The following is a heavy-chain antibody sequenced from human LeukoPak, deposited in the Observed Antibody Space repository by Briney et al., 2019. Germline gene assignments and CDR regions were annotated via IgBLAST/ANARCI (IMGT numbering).Heavy chain of an antibody. D-gene: IGHD2-8*01. V-gene: IGHV3-74*01. Sequence: GGSLRLSCAASGFTFSSYWMHWVRQAPGKGLEWVSRINSDGSNTNYADSVKGRFTISRDNAKNTLYLQMNSLRAEDTAMYYCARDTFGAGTNPYYLDYWGQGTLVTVSS. CDR2: INSDGSNT. CDR3: ARDTFGAGTNPYYLDY. CDR1: GFTFSSYW. J-gene: IGHJ4*02.